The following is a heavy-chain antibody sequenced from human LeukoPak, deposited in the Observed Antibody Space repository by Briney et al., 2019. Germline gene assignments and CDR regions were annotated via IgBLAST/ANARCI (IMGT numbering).Heavy chain of an antibody. CDR1: GFSFSSYS. CDR2: ISHTGSTM. Sequence: GGSLRLSCAASGFSFSSYSMNWVRQAPGKGLEWVSYISHTGSTMSYADSVKGRFTISRDNARNSLYLQMNSLRAEDTAVYYCAASEVYDYVWGSYRLDAFDIWGQGTMVTVSS. J-gene: IGHJ3*02. D-gene: IGHD3-16*02. CDR3: AASEVYDYVWGSYRLDAFDI. V-gene: IGHV3-48*04.